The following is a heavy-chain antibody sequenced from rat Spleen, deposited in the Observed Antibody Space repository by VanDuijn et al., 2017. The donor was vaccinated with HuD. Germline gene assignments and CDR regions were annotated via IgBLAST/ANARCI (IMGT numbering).Heavy chain of an antibody. CDR2: MWRSGST. CDR1: GFSLTNYS. CDR3: ARDPGNNPYFMDA. D-gene: IGHD1-4*01. V-gene: IGHV2-45*01. J-gene: IGHJ4*01. Sequence: QVQLMESGPGLVQPSETLSLTCTVSGFSLTNYSVHWVRQPPGKGLEWMGVMWRSGSTEYNSAFKSRLSIRRDTSKSQVFLKMNSLQTEDTATYYCARDPGNNPYFMDAWGQGVSVAVSS.